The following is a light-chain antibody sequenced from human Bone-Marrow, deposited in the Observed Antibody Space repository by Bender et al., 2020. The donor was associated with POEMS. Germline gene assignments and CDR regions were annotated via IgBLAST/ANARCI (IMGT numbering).Light chain of an antibody. CDR2: EVT. J-gene: IGLJ3*02. CDR3: VAWDASLNGWV. V-gene: IGLV2-14*02. Sequence: QSALTQPASVSGSPGQSITISCTGTSSDVGGYNLVSWYQQFPGKAPKLIISEVTKRPSGVPDRFSGSKSGTSASLAITGLQSDDEAIYFCVAWDASLNGWVFGGGTKLTVL. CDR1: SSDVGGYNL.